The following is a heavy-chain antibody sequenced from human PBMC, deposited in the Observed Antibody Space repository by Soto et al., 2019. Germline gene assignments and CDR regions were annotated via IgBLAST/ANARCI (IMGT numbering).Heavy chain of an antibody. D-gene: IGHD5-12*01. CDR3: ARARGYSGYVQYNWFDP. Sequence: SETLSLTCTVSGGSISSGGYYWSWIRQHPGKGLEWIGYIYYSGSTYYNPSLKSRVTISVDTSKNQFSLKLSSVTAADTAVYYRARARGYSGYVQYNWFDPWGQGTLVTVSS. V-gene: IGHV4-31*03. CDR1: GGSISSGGYY. CDR2: IYYSGST. J-gene: IGHJ5*02.